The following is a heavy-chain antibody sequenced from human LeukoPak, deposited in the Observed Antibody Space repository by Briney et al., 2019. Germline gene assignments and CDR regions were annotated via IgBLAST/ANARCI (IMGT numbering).Heavy chain of an antibody. CDR1: GGSISSYY. CDR2: MYFSGST. CDR3: ANAASYSVDY. Sequence: SETLSLTCTVSGGSISSYYWGWIRQPPGKGLEWIGSMYFSGSTHYNPSLKSRVTISVDTSKNQFSLKLTSVTAADTAVYYCANAASYSVDYWGQGTLVTVSS. J-gene: IGHJ4*02. D-gene: IGHD1-26*01. V-gene: IGHV4-39*01.